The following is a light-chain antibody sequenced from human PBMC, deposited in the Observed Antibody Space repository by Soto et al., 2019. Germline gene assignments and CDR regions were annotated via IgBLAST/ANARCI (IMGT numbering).Light chain of an antibody. CDR2: EVN. CDR3: SSYTSANTLV. CDR1: SSDVGGYDY. J-gene: IGLJ3*02. V-gene: IGLV2-14*03. Sequence: QSALTQPASVSASPGQSSTISCTGTSSDVGGYDYVSWYQQHPGKAPKLIIYEVNNRPSGASNRFSGFKSGNTASLIISGLQAEDEADYYCSSYTSANTLVFGGGTKLTVL.